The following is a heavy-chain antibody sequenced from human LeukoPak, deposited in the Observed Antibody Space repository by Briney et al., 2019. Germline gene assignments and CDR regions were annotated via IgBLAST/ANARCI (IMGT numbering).Heavy chain of an antibody. CDR1: GGSFSGYY. J-gene: IGHJ1*01. CDR2: INHSGST. CDR3: ARDGDRYCSGGSCYAGYFQH. V-gene: IGHV4-34*01. D-gene: IGHD2-15*01. Sequence: TSETLSLTCAVYGGSFSGYYWSWIRQPPGKGLEWIGEINHSGSTNYNPSLKSRVTISVDTSKNQFSLKLSSVTAADTAVYYCARDGDRYCSGGSCYAGYFQHWGQGTLVTVSS.